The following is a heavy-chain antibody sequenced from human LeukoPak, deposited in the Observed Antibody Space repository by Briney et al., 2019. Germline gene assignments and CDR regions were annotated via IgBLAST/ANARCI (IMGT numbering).Heavy chain of an antibody. Sequence: PGRSLRLSCAASGFTFSSYEMNWVRQAPGKGLEWVSYISSSGSTIYYADSVKGRFTISRDNAKNSLYLQMNSLRAEDTAVYYCARGRAVPTGYGMDVWGKGTTVTVSS. CDR1: GFTFSSYE. CDR2: ISSSGSTI. J-gene: IGHJ6*04. CDR3: ARGRAVPTGYGMDV. D-gene: IGHD4-17*01. V-gene: IGHV3-48*03.